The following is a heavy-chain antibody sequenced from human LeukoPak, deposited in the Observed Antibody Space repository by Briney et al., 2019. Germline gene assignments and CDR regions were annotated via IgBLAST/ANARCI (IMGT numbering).Heavy chain of an antibody. Sequence: PSETLPLTCAVSGGSISSGGYSWSWIRQRPGEGLEWIGYIYHSGSTYYNPSLKSRVTISVDRSKDQFSLKLSSVTAADTAVYYCARVAYDSSGYTFDYWGQGTLVTVSS. V-gene: IGHV4-30-2*01. D-gene: IGHD3-22*01. J-gene: IGHJ4*02. CDR1: GGSISSGGYS. CDR2: IYHSGST. CDR3: ARVAYDSSGYTFDY.